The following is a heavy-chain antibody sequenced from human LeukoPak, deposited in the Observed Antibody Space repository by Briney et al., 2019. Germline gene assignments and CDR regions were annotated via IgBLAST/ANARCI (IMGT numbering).Heavy chain of an antibody. V-gene: IGHV3-30-3*01. CDR2: ISYDGSNK. J-gene: IGHJ4*02. D-gene: IGHD4-17*01. Sequence: GRSLRLSCAASGFTFSSYAMHWVRQAPGKGLEWVAVISYDGSNKYYADSVKGRFTISRDNSKNTLYLQMNSLRAEDTAVYYCARSRLFYGDYSDYWGQGTLVTVSS. CDR3: ARSRLFYGDYSDY. CDR1: GFTFSSYA.